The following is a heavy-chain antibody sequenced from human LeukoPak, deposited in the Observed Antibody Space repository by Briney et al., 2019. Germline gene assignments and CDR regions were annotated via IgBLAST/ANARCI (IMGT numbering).Heavy chain of an antibody. CDR3: ARGRGDYKSPNWFDS. V-gene: IGHV4-59*11. CDR2: SYYSGST. CDR1: GGSISYRY. J-gene: IGHJ5*01. Sequence: SETLSLTCTVSGGSISYRYWAWIRQPPGKRLEWIGYSYYSGSTTYSPSLKSRVTISVDTSNNLFSLELRSVSAADTAAYYCARGRGDYKSPNWFDSWGQGILVTVSS. D-gene: IGHD4-17*01.